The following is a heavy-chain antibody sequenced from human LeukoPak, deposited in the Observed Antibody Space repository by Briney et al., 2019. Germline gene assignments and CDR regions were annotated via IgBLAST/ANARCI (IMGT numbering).Heavy chain of an antibody. D-gene: IGHD2-2*01. J-gene: IGHJ6*02. Sequence: ASVKVSCKASGYTFTDYYIQWVRQAPGQGLEWMGWINPSSGGTNSAQKFQGRVAMTRDTSVSTAYMELSRLRSDDTAVYYCARDHCASSVCYEYYYYGMDVWGQGTTVTVSS. CDR1: GYTFTDYY. CDR2: INPSSGGT. CDR3: ARDHCASSVCYEYYYYGMDV. V-gene: IGHV1-2*02.